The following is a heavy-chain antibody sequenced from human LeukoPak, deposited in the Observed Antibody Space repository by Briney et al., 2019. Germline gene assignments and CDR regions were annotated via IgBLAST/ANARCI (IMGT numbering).Heavy chain of an antibody. CDR2: IYHSGST. D-gene: IGHD6-6*01. CDR1: GGSISSGGYS. CDR3: ASLARPSYYYYYMDV. V-gene: IGHV4-30-2*01. J-gene: IGHJ6*03. Sequence: SETLSLTCAVSGGSISSGGYSWSWIRQPPGKGLEWIGYIYHSGSTYYNPSLKSRVTISVDRSKNQFSLKLSSVTAADTAVYYCASLARPSYYYYYMDVWGKGTTVTVCS.